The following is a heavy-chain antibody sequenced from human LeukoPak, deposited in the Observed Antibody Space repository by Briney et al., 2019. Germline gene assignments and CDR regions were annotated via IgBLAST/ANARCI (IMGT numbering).Heavy chain of an antibody. CDR2: ISGAGT. V-gene: IGHV3-23*01. CDR3: ARDPNGNYVGAFDYQR. J-gene: IGHJ1*01. Sequence: GGSLRLSCAASGFTFSNYALTWVRQAPGRGLEWVSSISGAGTYYADSVKGRFSISRDNYKNTLYLQMGSVTAEDTAVYYCARDPNGNYVGAFDYQRWGQGTLVTVSS. CDR1: GFTFSNYA. D-gene: IGHD4-17*01.